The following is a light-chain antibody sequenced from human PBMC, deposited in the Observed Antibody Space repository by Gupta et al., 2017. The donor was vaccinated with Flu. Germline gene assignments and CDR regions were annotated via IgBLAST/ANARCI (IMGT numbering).Light chain of an antibody. V-gene: IGLV2-14*01. J-gene: IGLJ3*02. CDR1: SSDVGGYNY. Sequence: QSALTQPASASGSPGQSITISCTGTSSDVGGYNYVSWYQQHPGKAPKRMIYEVSNRPSGVSNRFSGSKSGNTASLTISGLQAEDEADYYCSSYTSSSTLWVFGGGTKLTVL. CDR2: EVS. CDR3: SSYTSSSTLWV.